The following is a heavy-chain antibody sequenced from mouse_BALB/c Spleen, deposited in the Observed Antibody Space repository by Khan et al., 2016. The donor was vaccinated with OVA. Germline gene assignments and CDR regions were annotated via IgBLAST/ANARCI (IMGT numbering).Heavy chain of an antibody. D-gene: IGHD3-1*01. J-gene: IGHJ2*01. CDR1: GYTFTSYT. CDR3: ARKSTRASY. V-gene: IGHV1-4*01. Sequence: QVQLKQSGAELVKPGASVKMSCKASGYTFTSYTMHWVKQRPGQGLEWIGYINPSSGYTKYNQKFKDKATLTADKSSSTAYMQLSSLTSEDSAVYYCARKSTRASYWGEGTTLTFSS. CDR2: INPSSGYT.